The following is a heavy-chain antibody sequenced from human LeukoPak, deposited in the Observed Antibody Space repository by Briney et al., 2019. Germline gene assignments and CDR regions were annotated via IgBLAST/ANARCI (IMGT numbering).Heavy chain of an antibody. V-gene: IGHV4-39*01. CDR3: ASPSKLVISRGGFDI. Sequence: KPSESLSLTCTVSGGSSRDTTYYWTWLRQPPGRGLEWIASIYFSETKYKPSLKSRVTISGDTSKNQFSLRLSSVTAADTAVYYCASPSKLVISRGGFDIWGQGTVVTVSA. J-gene: IGHJ3*02. CDR1: GGSSRDTTYY. D-gene: IGHD3-22*01. CDR2: IYFSET.